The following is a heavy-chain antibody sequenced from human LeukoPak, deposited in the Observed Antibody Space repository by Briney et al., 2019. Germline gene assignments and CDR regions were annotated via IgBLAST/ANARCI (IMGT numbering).Heavy chain of an antibody. CDR1: GFIFSSYG. V-gene: IGHV3-30*02. D-gene: IGHD3-10*01. J-gene: IGHJ4*02. CDR2: IWYDGSNK. CDR3: AKEDYYGSGSYLGY. Sequence: PGGSLRLSCAASGFIFSSYGMHWVRQAPGKGLEWVAVIWYDGSNKYYADSVKGRFTISRDNSKNTVYLQMNSLRVEDTAVYSCAKEDYYGSGSYLGYWGQGTPVTVSS.